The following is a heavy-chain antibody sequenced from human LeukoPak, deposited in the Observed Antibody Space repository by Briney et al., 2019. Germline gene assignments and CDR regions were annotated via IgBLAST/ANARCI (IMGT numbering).Heavy chain of an antibody. J-gene: IGHJ4*02. CDR2: INHSGST. CDR3: ARSLYGASYYYDSSGYSYFDY. Sequence: SETLSLTCAVYGGSFSGYYWSWIRQPLGKGLEWIGEINHSGSTNYNPSLKSRVTISVDTSKNQFSLKLSSVTAADTAVYYCARSLYGASYYYDSSGYSYFDYWGQGTLVTVSS. D-gene: IGHD3-22*01. V-gene: IGHV4-34*01. CDR1: GGSFSGYY.